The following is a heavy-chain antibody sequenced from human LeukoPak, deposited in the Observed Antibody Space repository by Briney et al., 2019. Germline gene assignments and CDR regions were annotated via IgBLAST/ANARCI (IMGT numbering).Heavy chain of an antibody. V-gene: IGHV4-34*01. CDR3: ARLAVTTNGMDV. J-gene: IGHJ6*02. Sequence: PSETLSLTCAVYGGSFSGYYWSWIRQPPGKGLEWIGEISHSGSTNYNPSLKSRVTISVDTSKNQFSLKLSSVTAADTAVYYCARLAVTTNGMDVWGQGTTVTVSS. D-gene: IGHD4-11*01. CDR1: GGSFSGYY. CDR2: ISHSGST.